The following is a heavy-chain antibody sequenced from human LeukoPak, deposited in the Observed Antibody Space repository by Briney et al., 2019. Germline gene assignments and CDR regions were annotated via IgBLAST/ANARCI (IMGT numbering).Heavy chain of an antibody. CDR1: GFTFSNYA. CDR2: VSGSGGSA. J-gene: IGHJ4*02. CDR3: AKDSNTWRY. D-gene: IGHD2-2*02. V-gene: IGHV3-23*01. Sequence: GGSLRLSCTASGFTFSNYAMAWVRQAPGKGLEWVSDVSGSGGSAYYANSVRGRFTISRDNSKKTVYLHMNSLRAGDTATYYCAKDSNTWRYWGQGTLVTVSS.